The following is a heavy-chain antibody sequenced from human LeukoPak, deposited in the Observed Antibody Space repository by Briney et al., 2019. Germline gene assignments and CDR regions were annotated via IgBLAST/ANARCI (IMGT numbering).Heavy chain of an antibody. V-gene: IGHV3-30*03. D-gene: IGHD3-9*01. CDR1: GFTFSSYG. Sequence: QSGGSLRLSCAASGFTFSSYGMHWVRQAPGKGLEWVAVISYDGSNKYYADSVKGRFTISRDNSKNTLYLQMNSLRAEDTAVYYCARKNYDILTGYQDNWFDPWGQGTLVTVSS. CDR2: ISYDGSNK. J-gene: IGHJ5*02. CDR3: ARKNYDILTGYQDNWFDP.